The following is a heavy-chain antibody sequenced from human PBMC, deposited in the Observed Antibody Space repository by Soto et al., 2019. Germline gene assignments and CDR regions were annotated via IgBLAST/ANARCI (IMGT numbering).Heavy chain of an antibody. D-gene: IGHD5-18*01. CDR3: AKYGIQLWFKFDSGYFDY. CDR2: ISGSGGST. CDR1: GLTFSSYA. J-gene: IGHJ4*02. Sequence: PGGSLRLSCAASGLTFSSYAMSWVRQAPGKGLEWVSAISGSGGSTYYADSVKGRFTISRDNSKNTLYLQMNSLRAEDTAVYYCAKYGIQLWFKFDSGYFDYWGQGTLVTVSS. V-gene: IGHV3-23*01.